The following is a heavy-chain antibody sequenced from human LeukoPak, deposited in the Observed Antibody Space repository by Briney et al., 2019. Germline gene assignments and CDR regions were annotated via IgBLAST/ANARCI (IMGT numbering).Heavy chain of an antibody. J-gene: IGHJ4*02. CDR1: GFTFSSYA. CDR3: ARGTPGYYDSSGYLDY. CDR2: ISRSDGTT. D-gene: IGHD3-22*01. V-gene: IGHV3-23*01. Sequence: GGSLRLSCAGSGFTFSSYAMTWVRQAPGTGLEWVSSISRSDGTTYYADSVKGRFTISRDNSKNTLYLQMNSLRAEDTAVYYCARGTPGYYDSSGYLDYWGQGTLVTVSS.